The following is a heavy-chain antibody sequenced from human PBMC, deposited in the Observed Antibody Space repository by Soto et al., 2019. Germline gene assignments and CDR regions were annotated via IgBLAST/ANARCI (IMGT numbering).Heavy chain of an antibody. D-gene: IGHD3-16*01. V-gene: IGHV3-23*01. CDR3: AARWYYDYSWGSQYFDY. CDR1: GFTFSSYA. Sequence: GGSLRLSCAASGFTFSSYAMSWVRQAPGKGLEWVSAISGSGGSTYYADSVKGRFTISRDNSKNTLYLQMNSLRAEDTAVYYCAARWYYDYSWGSQYFDYWGQGTLVTVSS. CDR2: ISGSGGST. J-gene: IGHJ4*02.